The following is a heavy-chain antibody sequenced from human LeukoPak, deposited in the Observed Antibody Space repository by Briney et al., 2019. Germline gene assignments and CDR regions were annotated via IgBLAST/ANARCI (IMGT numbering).Heavy chain of an antibody. Sequence: PSETLSLTCTVSGGSISSGDYYWSWIRQPPGKGLEWIGYIYYSGSTYYNPSLKSRVTISVDTSKNQFSLKLSSVTAADTAVYYCPRMTVMVYAKDWGQGTLVTVSS. J-gene: IGHJ4*02. CDR2: IYYSGST. CDR3: PRMTVMVYAKD. V-gene: IGHV4-30-4*08. CDR1: GGSISSGDYY. D-gene: IGHD2-8*01.